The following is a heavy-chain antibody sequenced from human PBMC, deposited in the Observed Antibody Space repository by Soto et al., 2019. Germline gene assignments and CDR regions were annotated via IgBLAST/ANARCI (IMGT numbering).Heavy chain of an antibody. V-gene: IGHV5-51*01. Sequence: XEFLKMSFKGSGYSFTSYWIGWVRQIPGKGLEWMGIIYPGDSDTRYSPSFQGQVTISADKSISTAYLQWSSLKASDTAMYYCARWATYYNILTGYYAGVGYYYGMDVWGQGTTVTVSS. J-gene: IGHJ6*02. CDR2: IYPGDSDT. CDR3: ARWATYYNILTGYYAGVGYYYGMDV. CDR1: GYSFTSYW. D-gene: IGHD3-9*01.